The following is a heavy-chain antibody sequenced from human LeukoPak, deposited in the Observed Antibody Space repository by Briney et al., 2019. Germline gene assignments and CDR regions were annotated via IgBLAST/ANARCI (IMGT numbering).Heavy chain of an antibody. D-gene: IGHD4-17*01. V-gene: IGHV1-2*02. CDR3: ARGDYGFDP. CDR1: GGTFSSYA. Sequence: GASVKVSCKASGGTFSSYAISWVRQAPGQGLEWMGWINPNSGGTNYAQKFQGRVTMTRDTSISTAYMELSRLRSDDTAVYYCARGDYGFDPWGQGTLVTVSS. CDR2: INPNSGGT. J-gene: IGHJ5*02.